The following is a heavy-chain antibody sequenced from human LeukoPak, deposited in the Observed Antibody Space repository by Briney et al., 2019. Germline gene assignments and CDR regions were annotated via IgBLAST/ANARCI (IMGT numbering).Heavy chain of an antibody. D-gene: IGHD6-19*01. CDR2: INYSGST. J-gene: IGHJ4*02. Sequence: PETLSLTCTVSGGSIRSSSYYWGWIRQPPGKGLEWIGSINYSGSTYYHASLKSRGTISVDTSKTQFSLKLNSVTAADTAVYFCARQVVAVAGTGYFDYWGQGTLVTVSS. CDR1: GGSIRSSSYY. CDR3: ARQVVAVAGTGYFDY. V-gene: IGHV4-39*01.